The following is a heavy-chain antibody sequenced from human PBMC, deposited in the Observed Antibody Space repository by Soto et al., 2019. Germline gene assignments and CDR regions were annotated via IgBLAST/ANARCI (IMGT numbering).Heavy chain of an antibody. D-gene: IGHD6-6*01. CDR1: GFTFSSYS. CDR2: ISSSSSTI. CDR3: STSAACQPYYYYYYMDV. Sequence: GGSLRLSCAASGFTFSSYSMNWVRQAPGKGLERVSYISSSSSTIYYADSVKGRFTISRDNAKNSLYPHINSLRAEDTSVYSCSTSAACQPYYYYYYMDVWGKGTTVTVSS. J-gene: IGHJ6*03. V-gene: IGHV3-48*01.